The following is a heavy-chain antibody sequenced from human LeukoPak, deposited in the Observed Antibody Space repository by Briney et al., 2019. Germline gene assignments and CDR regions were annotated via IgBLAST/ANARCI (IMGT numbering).Heavy chain of an antibody. CDR3: ARHRHGEYYYDSSGYYYDFDY. D-gene: IGHD3-22*01. CDR2: IYYSGST. V-gene: IGHV4-39*01. J-gene: IGHJ4*02. Sequence: KTSETLSLTCTVSGGSISSSSYYWGWIRQPPGKGLEWIGSIYYSGSTYYNPSLKSRVTISVDTSKNQFSLKLSSVTAADTAVYYCARHRHGEYYYDSSGYYYDFDYWGQGTLVTVSS. CDR1: GGSISSSSYY.